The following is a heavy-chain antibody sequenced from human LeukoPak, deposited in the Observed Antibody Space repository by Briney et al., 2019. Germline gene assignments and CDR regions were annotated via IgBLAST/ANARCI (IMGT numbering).Heavy chain of an antibody. D-gene: IGHD2-15*01. J-gene: IGHJ6*03. CDR3: ATLGIYCSGGSCYSPYYMDV. V-gene: IGHV1-69*05. CDR1: GGTFSSYA. CDR2: IIPIFGTA. Sequence: SVKVSCKASGGTFSSYAIGWVRQAPGQGLEWMGGIIPIFGTANYAQKFQGRVTITTDESTSTAYMELSSLRSEDTAVYYCATLGIYCSGGSCYSPYYMDVWGKGTTVTVSS.